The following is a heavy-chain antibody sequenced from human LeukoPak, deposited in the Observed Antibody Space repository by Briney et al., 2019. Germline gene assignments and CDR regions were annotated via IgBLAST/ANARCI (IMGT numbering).Heavy chain of an antibody. CDR3: ARRAGAYTHPYDY. CDR2: IYSAGSI. J-gene: IGHJ4*02. Sequence: GGSLRLSGAASGFTFSSYEMSWVRQAPGKGLEWVSFIYSAGSIYYSDSVKGRFTISIDNSKNTLYLQMNSLRAEDTAVYYCARRAGAYTHPYDYWGQGTLVTVSS. V-gene: IGHV3-53*01. CDR1: GFTFSSYE. D-gene: IGHD3-16*01.